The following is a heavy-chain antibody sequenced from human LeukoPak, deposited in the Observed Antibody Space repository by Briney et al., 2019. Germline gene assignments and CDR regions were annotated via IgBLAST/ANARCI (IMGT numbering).Heavy chain of an antibody. CDR2: INQDGSEK. V-gene: IGHV3-7*01. CDR3: LADATN. Sequence: PGGSLRLSCAASGFTFSNYWMNWVRQAPGKGLGLVAKINQDGSEKYYVDSVKGRFTISRDNAKKSLYLQMSSLRAEDTAVYYCLADATNWGQGTLVTVSS. J-gene: IGHJ4*02. D-gene: IGHD2-15*01. CDR1: GFTFSNYW.